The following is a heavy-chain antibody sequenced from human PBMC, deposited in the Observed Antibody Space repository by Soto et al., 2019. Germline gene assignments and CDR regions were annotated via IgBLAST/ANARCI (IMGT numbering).Heavy chain of an antibody. CDR2: IYHSGTF. J-gene: IGHJ6*02. D-gene: IGHD2-2*01. CDR1: GGSVSSSSC. Sequence: QVRLKESGPGLVKPSGTLSLTCAVSGGSVSSSSCRSWVRQAPRKGLEWIDEIYHSGTFNYNPSLASRVSVSVDESRNQVSLTLNSVTAADTAIYFCVRSVPAATWAYNGMDVWGQGTTVTVSS. V-gene: IGHV4-4*02. CDR3: VRSVPAATWAYNGMDV.